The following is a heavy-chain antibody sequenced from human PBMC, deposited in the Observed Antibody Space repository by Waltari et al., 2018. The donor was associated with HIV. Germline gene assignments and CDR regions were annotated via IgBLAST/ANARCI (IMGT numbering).Heavy chain of an antibody. J-gene: IGHJ4*02. CDR3: AKDDSTGSSGYYPFHY. CDR2: ISGRGGST. V-gene: IGHV3-23*04. D-gene: IGHD3-22*01. CDR1: GFTFTNYA. Sequence: EVQLVESGGGLVQPGGSLRLSCAASGFTFTNYAMTWVRQAPGKGLEWVSAISGRGGSTYYADAGKGRFTISRDNSKNPLYLQMNSLRAEDTAVYYCAKDDSTGSSGYYPFHYWGQGTLITVSS.